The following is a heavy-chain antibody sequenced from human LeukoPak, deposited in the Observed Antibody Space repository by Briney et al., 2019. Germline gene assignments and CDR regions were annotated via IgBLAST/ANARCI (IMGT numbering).Heavy chain of an antibody. D-gene: IGHD5-24*01. CDR2: IRYDGSNK. CDR3: AKEKEYGDGYKVGYFQH. J-gene: IGHJ1*01. Sequence: GGALRLSCAASGFTFSSYGMHWVRQAPGKGLGLVVFIRYDGSNKYYADSVKGRFTITRDNSKNSLYLQMNSLRAEDTAVYYCAKEKEYGDGYKVGYFQHWGQGTLVTVSS. CDR1: GFTFSSYG. V-gene: IGHV3-30*02.